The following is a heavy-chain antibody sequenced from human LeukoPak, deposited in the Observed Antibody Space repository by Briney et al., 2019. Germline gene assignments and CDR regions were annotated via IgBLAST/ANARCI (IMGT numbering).Heavy chain of an antibody. CDR3: ATSSYYYGSGSYSF. J-gene: IGHJ4*02. CDR2: FDPEDGET. Sequence: ASVKVSCKVSGYTLTELSMHGVRQAPGKGLEWMGGFDPEDGETIYAQKFQGRATMTEDTSTDTAYMELSSLRSEDTAVYYCATSSYYYGSGSYSFWGQGTLVTVSS. CDR1: GYTLTELS. V-gene: IGHV1-24*01. D-gene: IGHD3-10*01.